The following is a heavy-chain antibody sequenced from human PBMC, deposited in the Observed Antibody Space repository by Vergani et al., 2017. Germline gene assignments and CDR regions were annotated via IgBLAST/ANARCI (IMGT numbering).Heavy chain of an antibody. CDR1: GGTFSDYY. Sequence: QVQLEQSGAEVKKPGSSVTVSCRASGGTFSDYYIHWVRQAPGQGLEWMAWINPNTGGTNYAQKFQGRVTMTRDTSISTAYMELSRLTSDDTAVYYCARELAAVSYYYGMDVWGQGTTVTVSS. CDR2: INPNTGGT. V-gene: IGHV1-2*02. J-gene: IGHJ6*02. D-gene: IGHD6-13*01. CDR3: ARELAAVSYYYGMDV.